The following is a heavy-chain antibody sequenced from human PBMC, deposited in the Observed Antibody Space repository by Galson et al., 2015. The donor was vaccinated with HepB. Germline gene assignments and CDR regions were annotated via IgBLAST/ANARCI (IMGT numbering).Heavy chain of an antibody. V-gene: IGHV1-24*01. CDR1: GYTLTELS. J-gene: IGHJ4*02. Sequence: SCKVSGYTLTELSMHWVRQAPGKGLEWMGGFDPEDGETIYAQKFQGRVTMTEDTSTDTAYMELSSLRPEDTAVYYCATDYRGVFDYWGQGTLVTVSS. CDR3: ATDYRGVFDY. CDR2: FDPEDGET. D-gene: IGHD1-26*01.